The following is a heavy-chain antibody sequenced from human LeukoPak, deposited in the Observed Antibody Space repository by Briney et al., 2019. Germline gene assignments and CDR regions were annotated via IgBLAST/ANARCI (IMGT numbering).Heavy chain of an antibody. CDR2: IYYSGST. CDR3: ARGLYSSSWYVWFDP. J-gene: IGHJ5*02. Sequence: PSETLSLTCTVSGGSISSYYWSWIRQPPGKGLEWIGYIYYSGSTNYNPSLKSGVTISVDTSKNQFSLKLSSVTAADTAVYYCARGLYSSSWYVWFDPWGQGTLVTVSS. CDR1: GGSISSYY. V-gene: IGHV4-59*01. D-gene: IGHD6-13*01.